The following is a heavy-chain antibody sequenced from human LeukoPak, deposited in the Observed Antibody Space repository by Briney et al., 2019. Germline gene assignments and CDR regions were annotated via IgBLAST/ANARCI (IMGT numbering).Heavy chain of an antibody. CDR1: DDSISSYY. CDR3: ARVGRGDHTWGSYSFDS. Sequence: KTSETLSLTCTVSDDSISSYYWSWIRQPPGKGLEWIGCISYSGSTKFNPSLESRVTISLDTSKNQFSLKVTSVTAADTAVYYCARVGRGDHTWGSYSFDSWGQGSLVTVSS. D-gene: IGHD3-16*01. CDR2: ISYSGST. V-gene: IGHV4-59*12. J-gene: IGHJ4*02.